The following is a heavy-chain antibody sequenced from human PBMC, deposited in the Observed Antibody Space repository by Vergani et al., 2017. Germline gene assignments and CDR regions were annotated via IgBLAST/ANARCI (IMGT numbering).Heavy chain of an antibody. J-gene: IGHJ4*02. Sequence: QLQLQESGPGLVKPSETLSFTCTVSGGSISSSSYYWGWIRQPPGKWLEWIGSIYYSGSTYYNPSLKSRVTISVDTSKNQFSLKLSSVTAADTAVYYCARRGYYDSSGYYGYWGQGTLVTVSS. CDR1: GGSISSSSYY. CDR3: ARRGYYDSSGYYGY. D-gene: IGHD3-22*01. V-gene: IGHV4-39*01. CDR2: IYYSGST.